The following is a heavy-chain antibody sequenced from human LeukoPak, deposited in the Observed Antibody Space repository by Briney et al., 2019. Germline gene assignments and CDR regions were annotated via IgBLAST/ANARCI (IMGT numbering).Heavy chain of an antibody. D-gene: IGHD4-17*01. CDR1: GFTFSSYA. Sequence: PGGSLRLSCAASGFTFSSYAMSWVLQAPGKGLEWVSAISGSGGSTYYADSVKGRFTISRDNSKNTLYLQMNSLRAEDTAVYYCAKDLRMDGDYYFDYWGQGTLVTVSS. CDR3: AKDLRMDGDYYFDY. CDR2: ISGSGGST. J-gene: IGHJ4*02. V-gene: IGHV3-23*01.